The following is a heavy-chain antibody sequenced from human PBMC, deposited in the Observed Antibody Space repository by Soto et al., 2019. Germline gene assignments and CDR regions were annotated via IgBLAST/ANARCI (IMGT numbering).Heavy chain of an antibody. J-gene: IGHJ4*02. V-gene: IGHV1-24*01. CDR3: ARDPSQIRRLYYFDY. CDR2: FDPGDGEI. CDR1: GYTLSELS. Sequence: ASVEVSCKDSGYTLSELSMHWVRPAPGKGLEWMGSFDPGDGEIVYAQKLQGRVTFTADTSTGTAYMELRSLRSEDTAVYYCARDPSQIRRLYYFDYWGQGTLVTVSS.